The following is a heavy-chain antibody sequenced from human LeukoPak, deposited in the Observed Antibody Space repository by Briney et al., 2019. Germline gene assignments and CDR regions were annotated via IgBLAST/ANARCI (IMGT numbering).Heavy chain of an antibody. V-gene: IGHV3-74*01. J-gene: IGHJ4*02. CDR3: AYGSGWYFDY. CDR2: IKADGSNI. Sequence: PGGSLRLSCAASGFNFDGNAMHWVRQAPGKGPVWVSRIKADGSNIASADSVKGRFTISRDNAKNTLYLQMNSLRVEDTAVYYCAYGSGWYFDYWGQGTLVTVSS. D-gene: IGHD6-19*01. CDR1: GFNFDGNA.